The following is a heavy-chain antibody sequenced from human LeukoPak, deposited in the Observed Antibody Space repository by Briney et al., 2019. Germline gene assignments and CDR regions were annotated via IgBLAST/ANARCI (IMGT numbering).Heavy chain of an antibody. CDR3: ARGRVSSSTWYSTYYYYFYMDV. CDR1: DDSVTMYY. J-gene: IGHJ6*03. Sequence: SETLSLTCSVSDDSVTMYYWTWIRQPPGKGLEWIGYVDHTGSINFNPSLNGRVSISRDTTSNLFSLRLRSVTAADTAVYFCARGRVSSSTWYSTYYYYFYMDVWGKGTTVTVSS. V-gene: IGHV4-59*02. CDR2: VDHTGSI. D-gene: IGHD1-1*01.